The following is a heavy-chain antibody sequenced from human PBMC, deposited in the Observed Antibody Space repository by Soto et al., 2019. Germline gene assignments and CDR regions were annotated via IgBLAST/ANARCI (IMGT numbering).Heavy chain of an antibody. J-gene: IGHJ3*02. Sequence: QVQLVQSGAEVKKPGSSVKVSCKASGGTFSSYTISWVRQAPGQGLEWMGRIIPILGIANYAQKFQGRVTIXXDXSXXTAYMELSSLRSEDTAVYYCARVVTVTTARDAFDIWGQGTMVTVSS. D-gene: IGHD4-17*01. CDR2: IIPILGIA. CDR3: ARVVTVTTARDAFDI. V-gene: IGHV1-69*02. CDR1: GGTFSSYT.